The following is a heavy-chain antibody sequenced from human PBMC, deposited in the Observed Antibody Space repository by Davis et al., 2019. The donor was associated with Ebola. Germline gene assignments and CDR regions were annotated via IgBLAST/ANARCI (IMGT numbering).Heavy chain of an antibody. Sequence: PGGSLRLSCAASGFTFGAYWMTWVRQVPGKGLEWVGKIKYDGSDKYYVDSVKGRFTISRDNAKNSLYLQMNSLTVEDTAIYYCAKDSGWQMSPWGQGTLVIVSS. CDR2: IKYDGSDK. J-gene: IGHJ5*02. CDR3: AKDSGWQMSP. CDR1: GFTFGAYW. V-gene: IGHV3-7*01. D-gene: IGHD6-19*01.